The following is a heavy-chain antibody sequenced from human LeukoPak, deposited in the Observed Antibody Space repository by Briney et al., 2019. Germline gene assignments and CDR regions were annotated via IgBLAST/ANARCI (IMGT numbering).Heavy chain of an antibody. J-gene: IGHJ6*03. V-gene: IGHV1-18*01. Sequence: ASVKVSCKASGYTFTSYGISWVRQAPGQGLEWMGWISAYNGNTNYAQKLQGRVTMTTDTSTSTAYMELRSLRSDDTAVYYCARSTGAPHTAMGDYYYYYYMDVWGKGTTVTVSS. D-gene: IGHD5-18*01. CDR2: ISAYNGNT. CDR1: GYTFTSYG. CDR3: ARSTGAPHTAMGDYYYYYYMDV.